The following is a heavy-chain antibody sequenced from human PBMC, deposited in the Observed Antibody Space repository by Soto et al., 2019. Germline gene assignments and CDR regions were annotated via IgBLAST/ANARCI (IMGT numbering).Heavy chain of an antibody. Sequence: PSETLSLTCDVHGDSLSGYAWSWIRRPPGKGLEWIGEITFRGVTNYHPSLKSRLSMSVDTSKNRISLNVSSVTAADTALYFCARKLEASIRHVEWFSYKWFDPWGPGTLVTVSS. J-gene: IGHJ5*02. D-gene: IGHD3-9*01. CDR1: GDSLSGYA. CDR3: ARKLEASIRHVEWFSYKWFDP. V-gene: IGHV4-34*01. CDR2: ITFRGVT.